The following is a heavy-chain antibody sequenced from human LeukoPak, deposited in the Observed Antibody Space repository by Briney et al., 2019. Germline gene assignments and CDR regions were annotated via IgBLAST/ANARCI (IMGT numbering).Heavy chain of an antibody. Sequence: PGGSLRLSCTASGFTLSSYEMSWIRQAPGKGLEWVSSIDYSGGSTHYADSVMGRFTISRDNSKNTLYLQLNSLSADDTAVYYCAKDRPEGYSGYDWGYYYYYYMDVWGKGTKVTVSS. D-gene: IGHD5-12*01. J-gene: IGHJ6*03. CDR2: IDYSGGST. CDR3: AKDRPEGYSGYDWGYYYYYYMDV. V-gene: IGHV3-23*01. CDR1: GFTLSSYE.